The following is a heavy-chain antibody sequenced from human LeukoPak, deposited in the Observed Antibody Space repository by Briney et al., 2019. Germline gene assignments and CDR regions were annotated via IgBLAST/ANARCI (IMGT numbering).Heavy chain of an antibody. V-gene: IGHV1-69*05. CDR3: SRSRFGELLASPNNWFDP. Sequence: SVKVSCKASGGTFSSYAISWVRQAPGQGLEWMGRIIPIFGTANYAQKFQGRVTITTDESTSTAYMELSSLRSEDTAVYYCSRSRFGELLASPNNWFDPWAREPWSPSPQ. CDR2: IIPIFGTA. CDR1: GGTFSSYA. D-gene: IGHD3-10*01. J-gene: IGHJ5*02.